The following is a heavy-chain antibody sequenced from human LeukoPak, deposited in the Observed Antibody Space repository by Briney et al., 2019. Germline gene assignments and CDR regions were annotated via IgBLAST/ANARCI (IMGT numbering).Heavy chain of an antibody. CDR2: IIPIFGTA. D-gene: IGHD5-24*01. Sequence: SVKVSCKVSGYTLTELSMHWVRQAPGKGLEWMGGIIPIFGTANYAQKFQGRVTITADESTSTAYMELSSLRSEDTAVYYCARSSRDGYNLDYFDYWGQGTLVAVSS. J-gene: IGHJ4*02. CDR1: GYTLTELS. V-gene: IGHV1-69*13. CDR3: ARSSRDGYNLDYFDY.